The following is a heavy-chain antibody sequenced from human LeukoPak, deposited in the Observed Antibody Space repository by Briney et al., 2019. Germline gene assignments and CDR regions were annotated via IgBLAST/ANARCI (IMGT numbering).Heavy chain of an antibody. CDR1: GFTFRSYG. CDR3: ASTVTSSSRQH. Sequence: PGGSLRLSCAASGFTFRSYGMHWVRQAPGKGLEWVAVISYDGSQKYYADPVKGRFTISRDNSKNTLYLQLNSLRTEDTAVYYCASTVTSSSRQHWGQGTLVTVFS. D-gene: IGHD4-17*01. J-gene: IGHJ1*01. V-gene: IGHV3-30*03. CDR2: ISYDGSQK.